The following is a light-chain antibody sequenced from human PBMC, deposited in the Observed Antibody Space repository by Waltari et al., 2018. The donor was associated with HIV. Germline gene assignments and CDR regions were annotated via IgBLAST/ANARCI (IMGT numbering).Light chain of an antibody. CDR2: AAS. CDR1: QGISSW. J-gene: IGKJ1*01. CDR3: QQAHRLPWT. Sequence: DIHMTQSPSSVSASVGETVTITCRATQGISSWLAWYQQKPGKAPNHLIYAASTLQSGVPSRFSGSGSGTDFTLTISSVQPEDFASYFCQQAHRLPWTFGQGTQVEVK. V-gene: IGKV1-12*01.